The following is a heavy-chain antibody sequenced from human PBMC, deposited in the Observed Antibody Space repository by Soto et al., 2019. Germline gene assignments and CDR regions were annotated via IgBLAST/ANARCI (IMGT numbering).Heavy chain of an antibody. Sequence: KASETLSLTCTVSGGSISSYYWSWIRQPPGKGLEWIGYIYYSGSTNYNPSLKSRVTISVDTSKSQFSLKLSSVTAADTAVYYCAREYCSSTSCYKYYFDYWGQGTLVTVSS. CDR1: GGSISSYY. D-gene: IGHD2-2*02. CDR2: IYYSGST. J-gene: IGHJ4*02. CDR3: AREYCSSTSCYKYYFDY. V-gene: IGHV4-59*01.